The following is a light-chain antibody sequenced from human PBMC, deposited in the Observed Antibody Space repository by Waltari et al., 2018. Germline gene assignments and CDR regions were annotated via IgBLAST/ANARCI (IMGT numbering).Light chain of an antibody. V-gene: IGKV2-28*01. J-gene: IGKJ3*01. Sequence: DIVLTQSPLSLPVTPGEPASISCRPSQSLLHSNGYSFLDWYLQKPGQSPQLLIYLGSNRASGVPDRFSGSGSGTDFTLKISRVEAEDVAVYYCMQALQTPFTFGPGTKVDIK. CDR1: QSLLHSNGYSF. CDR3: MQALQTPFT. CDR2: LGS.